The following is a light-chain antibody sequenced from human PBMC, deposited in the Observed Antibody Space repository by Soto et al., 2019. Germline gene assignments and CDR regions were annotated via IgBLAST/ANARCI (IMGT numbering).Light chain of an antibody. CDR3: QQYYATPPYT. J-gene: IGKJ2*01. CDR2: WAS. CDR1: QSVLYSSNNKNY. V-gene: IGKV4-1*01. Sequence: DIVMTQSPDSLAVSLGERATINCKSSQSVLYSSNNKNYLAWYQQKPGQPPKLLIYWASTRGSGVPARFSGSGSGTDFTLTISSLQAEDVAVYYCQQYYATPPYTFGQGTKVEIK.